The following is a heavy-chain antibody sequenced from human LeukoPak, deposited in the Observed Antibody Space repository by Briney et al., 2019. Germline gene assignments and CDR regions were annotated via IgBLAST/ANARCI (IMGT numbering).Heavy chain of an antibody. D-gene: IGHD2-2*01. CDR1: GGSFSGYY. CDR2: INHSGST. CDR3: ARGSSAVGCYYYYYYMDV. V-gene: IGHV4-34*01. J-gene: IGHJ6*03. Sequence: PSETLSLTCAVYGGSFSGYYWSWIRQPPGKGLEWIGEINHSGSTNYNPSLKSRVTISVDTSKNQFSLKLSSVTAADTAVYYCARGSSAVGCYYYYYYMDVWGKGTTVTVSS.